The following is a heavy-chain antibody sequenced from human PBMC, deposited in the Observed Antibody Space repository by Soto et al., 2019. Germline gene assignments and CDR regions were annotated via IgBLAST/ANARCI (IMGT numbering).Heavy chain of an antibody. CDR2: VSYSGST. V-gene: IGHV4-59*08. CDR1: GGSTDSLY. J-gene: IGHJ4*02. CDR3: ARQGYYDLLSGYYLFDY. D-gene: IGHD3-3*01. Sequence: QVQLQESGPGLVKPSETLFVTCTVSGGSTDSLYWSWVRQPPGKGLEWIGYVSYSGSTTYNPSLKRRVIVSIDTSKNQFSLKFTSVTAADTAVYYCARQGYYDLLSGYYLFDYWGQGILVTVSS.